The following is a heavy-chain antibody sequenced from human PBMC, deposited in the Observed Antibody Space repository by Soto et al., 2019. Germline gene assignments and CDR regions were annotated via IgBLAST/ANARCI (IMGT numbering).Heavy chain of an antibody. CDR2: ISSSGTYI. CDR1: GFTFNDYS. Sequence: GGSLRLSCEASGFTFNDYSMDWVRQAPEKGLEWVSSISSSGTYIYYADSVKGRFAISRDNANNVMYLQMDTLRAGDTAVHYCVRGGHVFDFHCYWMDLWGRRSTV. D-gene: IGHD3-16*01. CDR3: VRGGHVFDFHCYWMDL. V-gene: IGHV3-21*01. J-gene: IGHJ6*02.